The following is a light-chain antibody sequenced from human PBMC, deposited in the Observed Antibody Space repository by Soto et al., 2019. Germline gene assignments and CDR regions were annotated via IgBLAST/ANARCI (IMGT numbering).Light chain of an antibody. J-gene: IGLJ2*01. Sequence: QSALTQPPSASGSPGQSVTISCTGTSSDVGGYNYVSWYQQHLGKAPKLMIYEVSKRPSGVPDRFSGSKSGNTASLTVAGLQAEDEADYYCSSYAGSLVVFGGGTKLTVL. CDR2: EVS. CDR1: SSDVGGYNY. CDR3: SSYAGSLVV. V-gene: IGLV2-8*01.